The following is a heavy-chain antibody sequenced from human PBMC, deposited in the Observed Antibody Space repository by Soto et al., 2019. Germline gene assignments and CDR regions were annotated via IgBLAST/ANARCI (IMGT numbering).Heavy chain of an antibody. CDR2: IIPIFGTA. V-gene: IGHV1-69*01. CDR1: GGTFSSYA. CDR3: ARGTTGKTGFDP. Sequence: ASVTVSCTASGGTFSSYAISWVRQAPGQGLEWMGGIIPIFGTANYAQKFQGRVTITADESTSTAYMELSSLRSEDTAVYYCARGTTGKTGFDPWGQGTLVTFSS. J-gene: IGHJ5*02. D-gene: IGHD4-17*01.